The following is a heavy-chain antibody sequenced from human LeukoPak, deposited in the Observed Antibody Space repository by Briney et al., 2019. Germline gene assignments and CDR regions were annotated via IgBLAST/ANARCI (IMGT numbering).Heavy chain of an antibody. V-gene: IGHV3-64*01. CDR2: ISSNGDST. CDR3: GREVDGGFDP. J-gene: IGHJ5*02. D-gene: IGHD3-16*01. CDR1: GFSLSIYT. Sequence: PGGSLRLSCAASGFSLSIYTMHWVRQAPGKGLESVSAISSNGDSTYYMNSVKDRFTISRDNSKNTVYLQMGSLRPEDMAVYYCGREVDGGFDPWGQGTLVTVSS.